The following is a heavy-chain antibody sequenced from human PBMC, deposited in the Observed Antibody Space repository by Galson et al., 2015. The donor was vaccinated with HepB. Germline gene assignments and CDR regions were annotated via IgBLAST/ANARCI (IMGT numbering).Heavy chain of an antibody. CDR1: GYTFTSYY. CDR3: ARALGEPGDY. J-gene: IGHJ4*02. V-gene: IGHV1-46*01. CDR2: INPSGDNT. D-gene: IGHD3-16*01. Sequence: SVKVSCKASGYTFTSYYFHWVRQAPGQGLEWMGIINPSGDNTNYAQKFRGRVTMTRDTSTSTVYVELSSLRSEDTAVYYCARALGEPGDYWGQGTLVTVSS.